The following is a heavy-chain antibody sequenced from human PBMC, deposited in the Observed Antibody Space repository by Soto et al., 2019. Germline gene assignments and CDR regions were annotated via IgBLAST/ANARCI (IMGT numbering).Heavy chain of an antibody. V-gene: IGHV3-30*18. CDR2: ISYDGSDK. CDR1: GFSFSDYG. Sequence: QVQLVESGGGVVQPGRSLTLSCVASGFSFSDYGMHWVRQAPGKGLEWVAIISYDGSDKSYADSVKGRFTTTRDNSKNTLFLQMNSLRPEDTAVYFCAKDVAAITRFFENWGRGVLVTVSS. J-gene: IGHJ4*02. D-gene: IGHD5-12*01. CDR3: AKDVAAITRFFEN.